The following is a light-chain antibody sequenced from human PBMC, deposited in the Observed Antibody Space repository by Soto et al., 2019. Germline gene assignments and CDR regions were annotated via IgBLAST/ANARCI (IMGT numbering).Light chain of an antibody. Sequence: EIVMTQSPATLSVSPGERATLSCRASQSVSSNLAWYQQKPGQAPRLLIYGASTRATRIPARFSGSGSRTEFTLTISSLQYEDLAVYYCQQYNNWPRRTFGQGTKVEIK. CDR3: QQYNNWPRRT. V-gene: IGKV3-15*01. J-gene: IGKJ1*01. CDR1: QSVSSN. CDR2: GAS.